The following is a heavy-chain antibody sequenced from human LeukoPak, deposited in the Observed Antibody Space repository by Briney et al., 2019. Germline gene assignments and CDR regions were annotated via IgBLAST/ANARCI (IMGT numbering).Heavy chain of an antibody. Sequence: PSETLSLTCAVYGGSFSGYYWSWIRQPPGKGLEWIGEINHSGSTNYNPSLKSRVTISVDTSKNQFSLKLSSVTAADTAVYYCARLILGQFDYWGQGTLVTVSS. CDR1: GGSFSGYY. J-gene: IGHJ4*02. CDR3: ARLILGQFDY. D-gene: IGHD1-26*01. CDR2: INHSGST. V-gene: IGHV4-34*01.